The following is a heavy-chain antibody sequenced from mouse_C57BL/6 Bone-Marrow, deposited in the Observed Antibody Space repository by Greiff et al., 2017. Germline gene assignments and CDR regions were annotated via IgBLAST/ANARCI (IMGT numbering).Heavy chain of an antibody. CDR3: ARDGNPFDY. CDR2: ISDGGSYT. Sequence: EVQRVESGGGLVKPGGSLKLSCAASGFTFSSYAMSWVRQTPEKRLEWVATISDGGSYTYYPDNVKGRFTISRDNAKNNLYLQMSHLKSEDTAMYYCARDGNPFDYGGQGTTLTVSA. V-gene: IGHV5-4*01. D-gene: IGHD2-1*01. CDR1: GFTFSSYA. J-gene: IGHJ2*01.